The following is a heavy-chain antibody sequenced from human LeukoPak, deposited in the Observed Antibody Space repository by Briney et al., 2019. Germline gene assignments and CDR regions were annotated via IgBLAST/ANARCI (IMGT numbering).Heavy chain of an antibody. D-gene: IGHD3-3*01. CDR1: GFTFSSYA. CDR3: AKEPGGLRFLEWLPSDY. J-gene: IGHJ4*02. Sequence: HSGGSLRLSCAASGFTFSSYAMSWVRQAPGKGLEWVSAISGSGGSTYYADSVKGRFTISRDNSKNTLYLQMNSLRAEDTAVYYCAKEPGGLRFLEWLPSDYWGQGTLVTVSS. V-gene: IGHV3-23*01. CDR2: ISGSGGST.